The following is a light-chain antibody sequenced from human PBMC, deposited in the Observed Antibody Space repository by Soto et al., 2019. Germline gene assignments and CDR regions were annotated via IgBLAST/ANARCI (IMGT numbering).Light chain of an antibody. J-gene: IGLJ3*02. CDR1: SSHIGSNT. CDR2: SNN. V-gene: IGLV1-44*01. CDR3: AAWDDSLNGPV. Sequence: QSVLTQPPSASGTPGQRVTISCSGSSSHIGSNTVNWYQQFPGTAPKRLIYSNNQRPSGVPDRFSGSKSGTSASLAVRGLQSEDEADYYCAAWDDSLNGPVFGGGTKLTVL.